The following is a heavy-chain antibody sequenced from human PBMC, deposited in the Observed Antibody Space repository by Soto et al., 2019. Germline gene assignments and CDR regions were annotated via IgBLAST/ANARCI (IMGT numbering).Heavy chain of an antibody. D-gene: IGHD3-3*01. J-gene: IGHJ6*02. Sequence: GASVKVSCKASGYTCTSYGISWVRQAPGQGLEWMGWISAYNGNTNYAQKLQGRVTMTTDTSTSTAYMGLSSLRSDDTAVYYCARAKITIFGVVSTDYYYGMDVWGQGTTVTVSS. CDR3: ARAKITIFGVVSTDYYYGMDV. CDR2: ISAYNGNT. V-gene: IGHV1-18*01. CDR1: GYTCTSYG.